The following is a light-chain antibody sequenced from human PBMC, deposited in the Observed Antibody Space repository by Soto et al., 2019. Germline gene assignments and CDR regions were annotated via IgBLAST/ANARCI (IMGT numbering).Light chain of an antibody. CDR3: QHYKTWPLA. J-gene: IGKJ4*01. CDR2: DSY. Sequence: EIVLTQSSGTLYLSPGERVTLSCRASQCIGSTLACYRQQPGQAPGLLIYDSYIRATGVPARFSGTRSGTEFTLTISGLQSEDFAIYYCQHYKTWPLAFGGGTKVDIK. V-gene: IGKV3-15*01. CDR1: QCIGST.